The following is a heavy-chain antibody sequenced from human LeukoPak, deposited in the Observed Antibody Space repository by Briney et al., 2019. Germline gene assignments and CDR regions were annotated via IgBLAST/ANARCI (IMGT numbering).Heavy chain of an antibody. J-gene: IGHJ5*02. D-gene: IGHD1-1*01. CDR3: ARLWYNYNYDRFDP. Sequence: SETLSLTCTVSGGSISSGDYYWSWIRQPPGKGLEWIGYIYYSGSTYYNPSLKSRVTISVDTSKNLFSLKLSSVTAADTAVYYCARLWYNYNYDRFDPWGQGTLVTVSS. V-gene: IGHV4-30-4*01. CDR2: IYYSGST. CDR1: GGSISSGDYY.